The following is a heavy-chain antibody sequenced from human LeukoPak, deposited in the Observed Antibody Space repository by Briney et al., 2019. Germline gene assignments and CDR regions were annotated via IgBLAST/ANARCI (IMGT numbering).Heavy chain of an antibody. CDR1: GFTFDDYA. D-gene: IGHD3-16*01. Sequence: GRSLRLSCAASGFTFDDYAMHWVRQAPGKGLEWVSGISWNSGSIGYADSVKGRFTISRDNAKNSLYLQMNSLRAEDTALYYCAKAWERVFDYWGQGTLVTVSS. V-gene: IGHV3-9*01. J-gene: IGHJ4*02. CDR2: ISWNSGSI. CDR3: AKAWERVFDY.